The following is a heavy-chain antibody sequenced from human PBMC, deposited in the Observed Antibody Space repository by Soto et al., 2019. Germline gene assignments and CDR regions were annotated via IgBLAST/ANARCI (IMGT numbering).Heavy chain of an antibody. CDR1: GYSFSCYG. V-gene: IGHV1-18*01. Sequence: QIQLVQSGAEWRKPGASVKVSCKASGYSFSCYGINWVRQAPGQGLEWMGWINPSDGNRNFAQKFEDRVTMTTATSTTTVFLELRSLKADDRAIYYCASDRLRGYDSSGFYSWGQGTMVTVSS. CDR3: ASDRLRGYDSSGFYS. CDR2: INPSDGNR. J-gene: IGHJ4*02. D-gene: IGHD3-22*01.